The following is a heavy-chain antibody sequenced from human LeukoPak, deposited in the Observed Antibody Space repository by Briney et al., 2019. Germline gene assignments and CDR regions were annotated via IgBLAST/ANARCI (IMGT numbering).Heavy chain of an antibody. CDR1: GYTFTSYA. J-gene: IGHJ4*02. CDR2: INTNTGNP. D-gene: IGHD2-2*03. V-gene: IGHV7-4-1*02. Sequence: ASVKVSCKAPGYTFTSYAMNWVRQAPGQGLEWMGWINTNTGNPTYAQGFTGRFVFSLDTSVSTAYLQISSLKAEDTAVYYCARDLLGSWPGPTPLDYWGQGTLVTVSS. CDR3: ARDLLGSWPGPTPLDY.